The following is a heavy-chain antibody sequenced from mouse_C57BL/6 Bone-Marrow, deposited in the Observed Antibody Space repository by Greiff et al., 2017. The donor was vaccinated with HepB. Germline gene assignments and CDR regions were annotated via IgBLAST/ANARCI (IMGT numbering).Heavy chain of an antibody. Sequence: EVKLVESGEGLVKPGGSLKLSCAASGFTFSSYAMSWVRQTPEKRLEWVAYISSGGDYIYYAETVKGRFTISRDNARNTLYLQMSSLKSEDTAMYYCTRGSNGGDYYAMDYWGQGASVTVSS. V-gene: IGHV5-9-1*02. CDR1: GFTFSSYA. D-gene: IGHD2-5*01. CDR3: TRGSNGGDYYAMDY. CDR2: ISSGGDYI. J-gene: IGHJ4*01.